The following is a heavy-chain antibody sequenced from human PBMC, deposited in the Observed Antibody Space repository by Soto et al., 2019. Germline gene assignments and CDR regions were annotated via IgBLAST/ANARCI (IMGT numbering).Heavy chain of an antibody. J-gene: IGHJ5*02. Sequence: SETLSLTCAVSGVSISSSNWWSCVRQPPGKGLEWMGEIYHSGSTNYNPSLKSRVTISMDKSKRQFSLNLSSVTAADTAVYYCAISASVTTRFFRFDPWGQGTLVTVSS. CDR2: IYHSGST. D-gene: IGHD4-17*01. CDR1: GVSISSSNW. V-gene: IGHV4-4*02. CDR3: AISASVTTRFFRFDP.